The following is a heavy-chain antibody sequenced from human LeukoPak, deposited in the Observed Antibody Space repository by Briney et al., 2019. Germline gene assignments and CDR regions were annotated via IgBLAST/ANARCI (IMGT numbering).Heavy chain of an antibody. J-gene: IGHJ6*02. D-gene: IGHD3-16*02. V-gene: IGHV4-61*08. CDR1: GGSVNSGDYY. CDR2: VYYSGST. CDR3: ARDRDVAIIGYYYGMDV. Sequence: SETLSLTCTVSGGSVNSGDYYWSWIRQPPGKGLEWIGNVYYSGSTNYNLFLKSRVTISVDTSKNQFSLKLTSVTAADTAVYYCARDRDVAIIGYYYGMDVWGQGTTVTVSS.